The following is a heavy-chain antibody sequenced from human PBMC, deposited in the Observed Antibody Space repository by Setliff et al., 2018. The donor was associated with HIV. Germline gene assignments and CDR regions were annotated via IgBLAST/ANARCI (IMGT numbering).Heavy chain of an antibody. Sequence: GESLKISCQASGYSFTTLWIAWVRQMPGKGLEWMGMVFPDDSDTRYSPSFQGQVSMSADKSINTAYLQWSSLKASDTAVYYCARSMGFKAATRLDFWGPGTLVTVS. CDR1: GYSFTTLW. CDR2: VFPDDSDT. CDR3: ARSMGFKAATRLDF. V-gene: IGHV5-51*01. J-gene: IGHJ4*02. D-gene: IGHD3-10*01.